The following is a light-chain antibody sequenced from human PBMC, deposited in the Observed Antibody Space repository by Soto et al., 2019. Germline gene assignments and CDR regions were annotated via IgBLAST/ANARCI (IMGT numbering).Light chain of an antibody. CDR3: SSYTSGSTLDV. V-gene: IGLV2-14*01. Sequence: QSALTQPASVSGSPGQSITISCTGTSSDFYGYNYVSWYQQVPGKAPKLLIYEVTSRPSGVSNRFSGSKSGSTASLTISGLLAEDEADYYCSSYTSGSTLDVFGTGTKLTVL. CDR2: EVT. CDR1: SSDFYGYNY. J-gene: IGLJ1*01.